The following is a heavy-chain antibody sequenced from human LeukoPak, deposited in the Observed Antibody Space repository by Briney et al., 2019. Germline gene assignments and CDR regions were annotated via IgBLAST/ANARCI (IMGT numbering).Heavy chain of an antibody. Sequence: PSETLSLTCAVYGGSFSSYYYSWIRQPPGKGLEWIGEINHSGNTNYNPSLKSRLTISVDTSKNQFSLKLTSVTAADTAVYYCARGYTRFDYWGQGTLVTVPP. CDR2: INHSGNT. D-gene: IGHD2-2*02. J-gene: IGHJ4*02. CDR3: ARGYTRFDY. CDR1: GGSFSSYY. V-gene: IGHV4-34*01.